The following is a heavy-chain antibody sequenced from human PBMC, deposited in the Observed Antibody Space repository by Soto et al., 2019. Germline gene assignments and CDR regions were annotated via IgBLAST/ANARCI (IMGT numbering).Heavy chain of an antibody. CDR3: AGEPKGGAYEMDV. CDR1: RLTFSIYD. J-gene: IGHJ6*02. D-gene: IGHD3-3*01. CDR2: IWSDGSRQ. V-gene: IGHV3-33*01. Sequence: QVQLVESGGGVVQPGTSLRLSCAASRLTFSIYDMHWVRQAPGQGLEWVALIWSDGSRQYYGDSVKGRFTISRDNSKSTLYLQMNSLRVEDTAVYYCAGEPKGGAYEMDVWGQGTTVTVSS.